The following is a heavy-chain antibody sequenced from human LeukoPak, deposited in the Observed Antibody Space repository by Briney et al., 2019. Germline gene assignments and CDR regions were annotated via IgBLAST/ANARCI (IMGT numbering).Heavy chain of an antibody. CDR1: GYTFTSYY. CDR2: INPSGGST. Sequence: ASVKVSCKASGYTFTSYYMHWVRQAPGQGLEWMGMINPSGGSTRNGQKFQGRVTMTTNTSTSTVYMELSSLRSEDTAVYYCARAGELWSPFDYWGQGTLVTVSS. J-gene: IGHJ4*02. CDR3: ARAGELWSPFDY. D-gene: IGHD5-18*01. V-gene: IGHV1-46*01.